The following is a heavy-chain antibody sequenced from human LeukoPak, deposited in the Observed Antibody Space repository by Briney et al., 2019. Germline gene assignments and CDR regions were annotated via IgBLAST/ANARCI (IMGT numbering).Heavy chain of an antibody. V-gene: IGHV4-59*01. CDR1: GGSISSYY. CDR2: IYFSGST. Sequence: PSETLSLTCTVSGGSISSYYWSGIGQPPGKGLEWIGHIYFSGSTKYNPSLKGQVTISVDTSNSPSSLKLSSVTAADTAVYYCARGGVVTTIHAFEIWGQGTMVTVSA. D-gene: IGHD5-12*01. CDR3: ARGGVVTTIHAFEI. J-gene: IGHJ3*02.